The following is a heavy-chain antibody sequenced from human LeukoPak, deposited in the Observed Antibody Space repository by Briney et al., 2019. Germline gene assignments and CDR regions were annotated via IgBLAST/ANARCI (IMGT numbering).Heavy chain of an antibody. Sequence: PGGSLRLSCAASGFTFSSYAMSWVRQAPGKGLEWVSAISGSGGSTYYADSVKGRFTISRDNSKNTLYLQMNSLRAEDTAVYYCAKNYDILTGYSIDYWGQGTLVTVSS. J-gene: IGHJ4*02. D-gene: IGHD3-9*01. CDR1: GFTFSSYA. CDR3: AKNYDILTGYSIDY. CDR2: ISGSGGST. V-gene: IGHV3-23*01.